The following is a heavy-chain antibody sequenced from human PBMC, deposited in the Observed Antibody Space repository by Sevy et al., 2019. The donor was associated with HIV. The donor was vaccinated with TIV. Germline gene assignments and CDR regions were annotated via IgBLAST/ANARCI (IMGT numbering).Heavy chain of an antibody. J-gene: IGHJ6*03. CDR2: ISGSGGST. Sequence: GGSLRLSCAASGFTFSSYAMSWVRQAPGKGLEWVSAISGSGGSTYYADSVKGRFTISRDNSKNTLYLQMNSLRAEDTAVYYCAKFNGGAAHCHYYMDVWGKGTTVTVS. V-gene: IGHV3-23*01. CDR3: AKFNGGAAHCHYYMDV. CDR1: GFTFSSYA. D-gene: IGHD3-16*01.